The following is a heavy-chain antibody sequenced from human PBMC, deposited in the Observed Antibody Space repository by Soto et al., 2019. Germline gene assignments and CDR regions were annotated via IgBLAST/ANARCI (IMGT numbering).Heavy chain of an antibody. CDR1: GASISKGKW. J-gene: IGHJ4*02. Sequence: QVQLQESGPGLVKPSETLTLTCAVSGASISKGKWWSWVRQPPGKGLEWIGEISHRGSPNYNPALRSRVTIEVDKSKNQISLKFSVTAADTAMYYCTRDGDYGYSLVYWGQGTLVTVSS. D-gene: IGHD2-21*01. CDR2: ISHRGSP. V-gene: IGHV4-4*02. CDR3: TRDGDYGYSLVY.